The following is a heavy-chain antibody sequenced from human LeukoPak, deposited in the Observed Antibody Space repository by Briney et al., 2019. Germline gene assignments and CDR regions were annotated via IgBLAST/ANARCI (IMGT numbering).Heavy chain of an antibody. D-gene: IGHD6-19*01. J-gene: IGHJ4*02. V-gene: IGHV4-34*01. Sequence: SETLSLTCAVYGGSFSGYYWSWIRQPPGKGLEWIGEINHSGSTNYNPSLKSRVTISVDTSKNQFSLKLSSVTAADTAVYYCARQRYSSGWRDWGQGTLVTVSS. CDR2: INHSGST. CDR3: ARQRYSSGWRD. CDR1: GGSFSGYY.